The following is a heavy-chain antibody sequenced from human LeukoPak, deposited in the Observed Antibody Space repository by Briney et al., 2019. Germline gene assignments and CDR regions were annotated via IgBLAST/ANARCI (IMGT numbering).Heavy chain of an antibody. Sequence: LAASVKVSCKASGYTFTGYYMHWVRQAPGQGLEWMGWINPNSGGTNYAQKFQGRVTMTRDTSISTAYMELSRLRSDDTAVYYCASTRVGADYYYYYMDVWGKGTTVTVSS. CDR2: INPNSGGT. D-gene: IGHD3-10*01. CDR3: ASTRVGADYYYYYMDV. V-gene: IGHV1-2*03. CDR1: GYTFTGYY. J-gene: IGHJ6*03.